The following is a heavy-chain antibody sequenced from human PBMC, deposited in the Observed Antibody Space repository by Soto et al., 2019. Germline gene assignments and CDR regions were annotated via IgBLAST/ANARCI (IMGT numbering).Heavy chain of an antibody. CDR2: IYYSGST. CDR1: GGSISSYY. CDR3: ARGSEDRYYYYGMDV. D-gene: IGHD3-3*01. Sequence: QVQLQESGPGLVKPSETLSLTCTVSGGSISSYYWSWIRQPPGKGLEWIGYIYYSGSTNYNPSLKSRVTISVDTSKNQFSLKLSSVTAADTAVYYCARGSEDRYYYYGMDVWGQGTTVTVSS. V-gene: IGHV4-59*01. J-gene: IGHJ6*02.